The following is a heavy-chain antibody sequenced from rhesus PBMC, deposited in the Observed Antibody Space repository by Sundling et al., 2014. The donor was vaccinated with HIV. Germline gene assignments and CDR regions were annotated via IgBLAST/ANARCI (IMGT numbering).Heavy chain of an antibody. CDR2: IYGNSATT. Sequence: QLQLQESGPGLVKPSETLSLTCAVSGGSVSSNYWSWIRQAPGKGLEWIANIYGNSATTYYNPSLKSRVAISKDTSKNQVFLKMTSVTAADTAVYYCARERQFSNYFDYWGQGLLVTVSS. D-gene: IGHD4-23*01. V-gene: IGHV4S9*01. J-gene: IGHJ4*01. CDR1: GGSVSSNY. CDR3: ARERQFSNYFDY.